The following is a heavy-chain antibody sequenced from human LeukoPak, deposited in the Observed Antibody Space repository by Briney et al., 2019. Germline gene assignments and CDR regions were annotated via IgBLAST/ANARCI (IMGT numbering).Heavy chain of an antibody. J-gene: IGHJ3*02. CDR1: GGSISSGSYY. Sequence: SETLSLTCTVSGGSISSGSYYWSWIRQPAGKGLEWIGRIYTSGSTNYNPSLKSRVTISVDTSKNQFSLKLSSVTAAGTAVYYCARAVVVTAIHDAFDIWGQGTMVTVSS. V-gene: IGHV4-61*02. CDR2: IYTSGST. D-gene: IGHD2-21*02. CDR3: ARAVVVTAIHDAFDI.